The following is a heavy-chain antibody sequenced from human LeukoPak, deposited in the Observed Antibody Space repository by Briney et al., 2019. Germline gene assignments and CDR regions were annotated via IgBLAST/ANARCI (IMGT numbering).Heavy chain of an antibody. Sequence: ASVKVSCKASGYTFTSYGISWVRQAPGQGLEWMGWISAYNGNTNHAQKLQGRVTMTTDTSTSTAYMELRSLRSDDTAVYYCARVGYYDSSGYFRPNWFDPWGQGTLVTVSS. CDR2: ISAYNGNT. CDR1: GYTFTSYG. D-gene: IGHD3-22*01. J-gene: IGHJ5*02. V-gene: IGHV1-18*01. CDR3: ARVGYYDSSGYFRPNWFDP.